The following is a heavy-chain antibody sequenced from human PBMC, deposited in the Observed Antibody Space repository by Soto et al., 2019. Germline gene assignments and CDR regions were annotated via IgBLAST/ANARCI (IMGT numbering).Heavy chain of an antibody. V-gene: IGHV6-1*01. J-gene: IGHJ5*02. Sequence: QVQVQQSGPGLVKPSQTLSLTCVISGDSVSNNNAAWNWIRQSPSRGLEWLGRTYYRSKWYHDYAISVKSRIIITPDTSNNQFSLQLDSMTPEDTAVYYCARDFSGLDPWGQGTLVTVSS. D-gene: IGHD1-26*01. CDR2: TYYRSKWYH. CDR3: ARDFSGLDP. CDR1: GDSVSNNNAA.